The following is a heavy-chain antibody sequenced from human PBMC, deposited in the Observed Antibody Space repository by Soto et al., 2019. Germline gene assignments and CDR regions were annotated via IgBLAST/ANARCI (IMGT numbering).Heavy chain of an antibody. J-gene: IGHJ6*02. CDR1: GVSVSGGAFH. D-gene: IGHD1-26*01. V-gene: IGHV4-61*08. CDR2: IHYSGTM. CDR3: ARFSKELPPDHSHYGVDV. Sequence: SETLSLTCAVSGVSVSGGAFHWSWIRQPPGKGVQWIAYIHYSGTMKSDPSLKSRVTISLDTSKNEFSLRLTSVTAADTAMYYCARFSKELPPDHSHYGVDVWGQGTMVTVSS.